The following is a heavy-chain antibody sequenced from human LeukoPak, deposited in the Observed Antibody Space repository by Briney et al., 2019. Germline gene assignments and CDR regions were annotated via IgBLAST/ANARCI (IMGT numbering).Heavy chain of an antibody. CDR3: ARELRRPDAFDI. V-gene: IGHV4-30-4*08. D-gene: IGHD3-10*01. Sequence: SETLSLACTVSGGSISSGDYDWSWIRQPPGKGLEWIGYIYYSGSTYYNPSLKSRVTISVDTSKNQFSLKLSSVTAADTAVYNCARELRRPDAFDIWGQGTMVTVSS. CDR1: GGSISSGDYD. CDR2: IYYSGST. J-gene: IGHJ3*02.